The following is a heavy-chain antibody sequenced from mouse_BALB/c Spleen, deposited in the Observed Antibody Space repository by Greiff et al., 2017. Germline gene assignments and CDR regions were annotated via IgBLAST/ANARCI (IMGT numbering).Heavy chain of an antibody. CDR1: GYTFTSYY. CDR2: INPSNGGT. V-gene: IGHV1S81*02. Sequence: QVQLQHSGAELVKPGASVKLSCKASGYTFTSYYMYWVKQRPGQGLEWIGEINPSNGGTNFNEKFKSKATLTVDKSSSTAYMQLSSLTSEDSAVYDCTRGVPYGNYGFDYWGQGTTLTVSS. J-gene: IGHJ2*01. D-gene: IGHD2-10*02. CDR3: TRGVPYGNYGFDY.